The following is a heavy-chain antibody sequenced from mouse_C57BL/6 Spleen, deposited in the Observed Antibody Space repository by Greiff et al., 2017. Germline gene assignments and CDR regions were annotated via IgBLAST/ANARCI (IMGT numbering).Heavy chain of an antibody. Sequence: QVQLQQSGAELVRPGTSVKVSCKASGYAFTNYLIEWVKQRPGQGLEWIGVINPGSGGTNYNEKFKGKATLTADKSSSTAYMQLSSLTSEDSAVYFGARGETGYYYAMDDWGQGTSVTVSS. D-gene: IGHD4-1*01. J-gene: IGHJ4*01. V-gene: IGHV1-54*01. CDR3: ARGETGYYYAMDD. CDR2: INPGSGGT. CDR1: GYAFTNYL.